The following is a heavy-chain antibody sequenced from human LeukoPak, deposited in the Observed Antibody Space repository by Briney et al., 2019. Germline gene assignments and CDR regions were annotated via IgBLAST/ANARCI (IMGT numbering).Heavy chain of an antibody. Sequence: GGSLRLSCAASGFTASSNYMSWVRQAPGKGLEWVSVIYSGGSTYYADSVKGRFTISRDNSKNTLYFQMNSLRAEDTAVYYCARGAVRSGYWVYWGQGTLVTVSS. J-gene: IGHJ4*02. CDR1: GFTASSNY. CDR2: IYSGGST. V-gene: IGHV3-53*01. D-gene: IGHD3-22*01. CDR3: ARGAVRSGYWVY.